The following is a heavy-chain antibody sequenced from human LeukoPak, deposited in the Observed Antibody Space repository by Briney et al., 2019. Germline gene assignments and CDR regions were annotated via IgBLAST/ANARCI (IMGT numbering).Heavy chain of an antibody. D-gene: IGHD2-2*01. Sequence: ASVKVSCKASGYTFTGYYMHWVRQAPGQGLEWMGWINPNSGGTNYAQKFQGRVTMTRDTPISTAYMELSRLRSDDTAVYYCARELGYCSSTSCYRGAFDIWGQGTMVTVSS. V-gene: IGHV1-2*02. CDR2: INPNSGGT. CDR1: GYTFTGYY. J-gene: IGHJ3*02. CDR3: ARELGYCSSTSCYRGAFDI.